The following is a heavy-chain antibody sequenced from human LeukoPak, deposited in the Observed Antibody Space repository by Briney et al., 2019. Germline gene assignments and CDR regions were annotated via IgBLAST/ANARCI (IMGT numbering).Heavy chain of an antibody. Sequence: GGSLRLSCAASGFTFSSYGMSWVRQAPGKGLEWLAYISTSSRTIYYADSVKGRFTISRDNAKNSLYLQMNSLRAEDTAVYYCARVPNDILTGYPNPYFDYWGQGTLVTVSS. CDR2: ISTSSRTI. V-gene: IGHV3-48*01. CDR1: GFTFSSYG. D-gene: IGHD3-9*01. CDR3: ARVPNDILTGYPNPYFDY. J-gene: IGHJ4*02.